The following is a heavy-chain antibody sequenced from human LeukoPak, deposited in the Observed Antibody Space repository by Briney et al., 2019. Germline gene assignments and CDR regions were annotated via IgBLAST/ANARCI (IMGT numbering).Heavy chain of an antibody. CDR2: INPNSGGT. J-gene: IGHJ4*02. D-gene: IGHD4-11*01. CDR1: GYTFTGYY. Sequence: ASVKVSCKASGYTFTGYYMHWVRQAPGQGPECMRRINPNSGGTNYAQKFQGRVTMTRDTSISTAYMELSRLRSDDTAVYYCATSRGPVTKTTTRDFDYWGQGTLVTVFS. CDR3: ATSRGPVTKTTTRDFDY. V-gene: IGHV1-2*06.